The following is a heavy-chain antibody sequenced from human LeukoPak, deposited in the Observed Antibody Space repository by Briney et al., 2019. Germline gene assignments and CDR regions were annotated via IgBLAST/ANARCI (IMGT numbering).Heavy chain of an antibody. Sequence: SETLSLTCTVSGGSISSSNYYWGWIRQPPGKGLEWIGTIYYSGSTYYNPSLKSRVTISVDTSKNQFSLKLSSVTAADTAVYYCAKIVGATNGAFDIWGQGTMVTVSS. J-gene: IGHJ3*02. V-gene: IGHV4-39*01. CDR3: AKIVGATNGAFDI. CDR2: IYYSGST. CDR1: GGSISSSNYY. D-gene: IGHD1-26*01.